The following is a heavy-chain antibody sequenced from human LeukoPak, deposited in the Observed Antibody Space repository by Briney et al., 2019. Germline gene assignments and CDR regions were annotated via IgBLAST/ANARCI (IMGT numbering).Heavy chain of an antibody. V-gene: IGHV1-2*06. CDR2: INPNSGGT. Sequence: ASVKVSCKASGYTFTGYYMHWVRQAPGQGLEWMGRINPNSGGTNYARKFQGRVTMTRDTSISTAYMELSRLRSDDTAVYYCAGTRPNYYYYYVDVWGKGTTVTVSS. D-gene: IGHD2-2*01. CDR1: GYTFTGYY. J-gene: IGHJ6*03. CDR3: AGTRPNYYYYYVDV.